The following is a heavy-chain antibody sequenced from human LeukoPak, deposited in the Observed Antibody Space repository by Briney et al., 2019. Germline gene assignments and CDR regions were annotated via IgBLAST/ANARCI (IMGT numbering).Heavy chain of an antibody. D-gene: IGHD3-10*01. CDR2: IHHCKGT. J-gene: IGHJ4*02. CDR1: GESISDYY. V-gene: IGHV4-34*01. CDR3: VRATAAGSGRAFDY. Sequence: SETLSLTCAVYGESISDYYWTWIRQFPGKGLEWIGEIHHCKGTNYNPSLKSRLTMSVDRSKNQFSLKLSSVTAADTAIYYCVRATAAGSGRAFDYWAQGSLVPVSS.